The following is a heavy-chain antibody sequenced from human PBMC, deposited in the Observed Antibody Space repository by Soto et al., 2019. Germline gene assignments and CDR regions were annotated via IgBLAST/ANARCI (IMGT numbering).Heavy chain of an antibody. CDR2: ISWNSGSI. CDR1: GFTFDDYA. J-gene: IGHJ6*02. D-gene: IGHD3-16*02. V-gene: IGHV3-9*01. Sequence: PGGSLRLSCAASGFTFDDYAMHWVRQAPGKGLEWVSGISWNSGSIGYADSVKGRFTISRDNAKNSLYLQMNSLRAEDTALYYCAKDMGFTTFGGVIATLPAYYYYYGMDVWGQGTTVTVSS. CDR3: AKDMGFTTFGGVIATLPAYYYYYGMDV.